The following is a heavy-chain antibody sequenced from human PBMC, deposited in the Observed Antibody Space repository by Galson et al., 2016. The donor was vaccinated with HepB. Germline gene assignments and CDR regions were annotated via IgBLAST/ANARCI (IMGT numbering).Heavy chain of an antibody. CDR3: ARETTAGNYRLGFKPKWFDP. V-gene: IGHV4-4*02. D-gene: IGHD3-16*02. J-gene: IGHJ5*02. CDR1: GGSISSSNW. Sequence: ETLSLTCAVSGGSISSSNWWSWVRQTPDKGLEWIGEISHSGSTNYNPSLQSRVTISLDTSKNQFSLKLHSLTAADTAMYYCARETTAGNYRLGFKPKWFDPWGQGTLVTVSS. CDR2: ISHSGST.